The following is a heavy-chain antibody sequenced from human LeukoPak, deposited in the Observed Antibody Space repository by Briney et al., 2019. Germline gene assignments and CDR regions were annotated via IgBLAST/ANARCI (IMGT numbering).Heavy chain of an antibody. CDR1: GFTFSSYA. J-gene: IGHJ4*02. D-gene: IGHD2-15*01. V-gene: IGHV3-30-3*01. CDR2: ISSDENNK. CDR3: AKVSPLGYCSGGSCYQGHYFDY. Sequence: GGSLRLSCAASGFTFSSYAMHWVRQAPGKGLEWVAVISSDENNKSYADSAKGRFTISRDNSKNTLYLQMNSLRAEDTAVYYCAKVSPLGYCSGGSCYQGHYFDYWGQGTLVTVSS.